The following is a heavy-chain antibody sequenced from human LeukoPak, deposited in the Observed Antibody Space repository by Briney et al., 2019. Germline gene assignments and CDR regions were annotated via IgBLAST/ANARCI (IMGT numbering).Heavy chain of an antibody. CDR1: GFTFDDYG. Sequence: RPGGSLRLSCAASGFTFDDYGMSWVRQVPGKGLEWVYGINWNGGSTGYADSVKGRFTISRDNAKYSLYLQVNTLGAEDTALYYCARGKTSRYYYYGMDVWGQGTTVTVSS. V-gene: IGHV3-20*04. CDR2: INWNGGST. J-gene: IGHJ6*02. CDR3: ARGKTSRYYYYGMDV.